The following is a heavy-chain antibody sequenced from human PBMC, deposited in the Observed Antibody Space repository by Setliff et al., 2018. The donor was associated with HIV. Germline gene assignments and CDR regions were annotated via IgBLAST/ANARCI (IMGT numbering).Heavy chain of an antibody. D-gene: IGHD4-17*01. V-gene: IGHV1-69*02. Sequence: SVKVSCKASGGTFSTYSINWVRQAPGQGLEWVGRIIPNSGNTGCAQKFQGRVTITADKSTSTAYMELSSLRSEDTAVYYCARFDHYGDYGRIGDAFDIWGQGTMVT. CDR2: IIPNSGNT. CDR1: GGTFSTYS. J-gene: IGHJ3*02. CDR3: ARFDHYGDYGRIGDAFDI.